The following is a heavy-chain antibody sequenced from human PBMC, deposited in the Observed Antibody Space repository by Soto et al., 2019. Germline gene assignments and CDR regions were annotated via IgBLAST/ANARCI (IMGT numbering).Heavy chain of an antibody. CDR2: ISYDGSNK. J-gene: IGHJ4*02. D-gene: IGHD6-13*01. CDR1: GFTFSSYA. CDR3: ARDAAAAGTTPYFDY. V-gene: IGHV3-30-3*01. Sequence: PGGSLRLSCAASGFTFSSYAMHWVRQAPGKGLEWVAVISYDGSNKYYADSVKGRFTISRGNSKNTLYLQMNSLRAEDTAVYYCARDAAAAGTTPYFDYWGQGTLVTVSS.